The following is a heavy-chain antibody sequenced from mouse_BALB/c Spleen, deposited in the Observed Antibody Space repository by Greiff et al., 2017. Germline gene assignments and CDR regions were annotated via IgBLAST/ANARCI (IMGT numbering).Heavy chain of an antibody. V-gene: IGHV2-9*02. CDR3: ARDRSDYYGSSYSAY. CDR2: IWAGGST. CDR1: GFSLTSYG. D-gene: IGHD1-1*01. Sequence: VQGVESGPGLVAPSQSLSITCTVSGFSLTSYGVHWVRQPPGQGLEWLGVIWAGGSTNYNSALMSRLSISKDNSKSQVFLKMNSLQTDDTAMYYCARDRSDYYGSSYSAYWGQGTLVTVSA. J-gene: IGHJ3*01.